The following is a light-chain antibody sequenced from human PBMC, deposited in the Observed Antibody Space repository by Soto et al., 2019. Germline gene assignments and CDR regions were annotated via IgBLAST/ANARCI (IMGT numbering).Light chain of an antibody. Sequence: SYELTQPPSVSVSPGQTASITCFGDKLGDKYACWYQQKPGQSPVLVIYQDRKRPSGIPERFSGSNSGNTATLTISGTQAMDEADYYCQAWDSSIHVVFGGGTQLTVL. V-gene: IGLV3-1*01. CDR3: QAWDSSIHVV. J-gene: IGLJ2*01. CDR1: KLGDKY. CDR2: QDR.